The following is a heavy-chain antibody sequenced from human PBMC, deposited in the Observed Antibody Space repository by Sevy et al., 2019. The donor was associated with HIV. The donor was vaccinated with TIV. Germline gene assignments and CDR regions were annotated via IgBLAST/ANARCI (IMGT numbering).Heavy chain of an antibody. CDR3: ARILEGPRDAFDI. CDR2: IYYTGST. CDR1: GGFITTYY. V-gene: IGHV4-59*01. Sequence: SETLSLTCTVSGGFITTYYWTWIRQPPGKGLEWIGYIYYTGSTNYNPSLESRVTISLDTSKNQFSLRLSSVTAADTAVYYCARILEGPRDAFDISGQGTMVTVSS. J-gene: IGHJ3*02.